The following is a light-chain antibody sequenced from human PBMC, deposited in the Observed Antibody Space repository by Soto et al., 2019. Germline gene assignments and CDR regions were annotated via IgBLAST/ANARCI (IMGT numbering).Light chain of an antibody. CDR2: GDN. CDR1: SSNIGGGYD. CDR3: QSYDSSLSGWV. Sequence: QSVLTQPPSVSGAPGQRVTISCTGSSSNIGGGYDVHWYQQLPGTAPRLLIYGDNKRPSGVADRFSGSKSGTSASLAITGLQAEDEADYYCQSYDSSLSGWVFGGGTKLTVL. J-gene: IGLJ2*01. V-gene: IGLV1-40*01.